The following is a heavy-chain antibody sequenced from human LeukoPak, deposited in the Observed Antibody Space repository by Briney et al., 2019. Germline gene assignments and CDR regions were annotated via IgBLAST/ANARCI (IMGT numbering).Heavy chain of an antibody. CDR3: AIGLGYSSGWGAFDY. CDR2: ISGSGGST. Sequence: WGSLRLSCAASGFTFSSYAMSWVRQAPGKGLEWVSAISGSGGSTYYADSVKGRFTISRDNSKNTLYLQMNSLRAEDTAVYYCAIGLGYSSGWGAFDYWGQGTLVTVSS. CDR1: GFTFSSYA. V-gene: IGHV3-23*01. J-gene: IGHJ4*02. D-gene: IGHD6-19*01.